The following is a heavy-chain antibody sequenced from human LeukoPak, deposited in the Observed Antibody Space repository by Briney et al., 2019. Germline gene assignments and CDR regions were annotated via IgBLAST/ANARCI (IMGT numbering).Heavy chain of an antibody. J-gene: IGHJ3*02. D-gene: IGHD4-17*01. CDR3: ASSWGSDYEAFDI. Sequence: SETLSLTCTVSGGSISSSSYYWGWIRQPPGKGLEWIGSIYYSGSTYYNPSLKSRVTISVDTSKNQFSLKLSSVTAADTAVYYCASSWGSDYEAFDIWGQGTMVTVSS. V-gene: IGHV4-39*07. CDR1: GGSISSSSYY. CDR2: IYYSGST.